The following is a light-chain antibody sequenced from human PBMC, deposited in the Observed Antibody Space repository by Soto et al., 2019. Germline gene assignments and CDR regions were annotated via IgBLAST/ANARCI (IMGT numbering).Light chain of an antibody. CDR1: SSDVGGYNY. J-gene: IGLJ2*01. Sequence: QSVLTQPPSASGSPGQSVTISCTGTSSDVGGYNYVSWYQQYPGRAPKLMIYEVTKRPSGVPDRFSGSKSGNTASLTVSGLQAEDEADYYCSSYTSSSTVVFGGGTQLTVL. V-gene: IGLV2-8*01. CDR3: SSYTSSSTVV. CDR2: EVT.